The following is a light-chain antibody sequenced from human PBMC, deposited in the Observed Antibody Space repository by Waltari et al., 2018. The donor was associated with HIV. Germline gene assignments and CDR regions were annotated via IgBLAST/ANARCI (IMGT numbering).Light chain of an antibody. J-gene: IGKJ1*01. CDR1: QSVLYSSNNKNY. Sequence: DIVMTQSPDSLAVSLGERATINCKSSQSVLYSSNNKNYLAWYQQKPGQPPKLLFYWASIRESGVPDRFSGSGSGTDFTLTISSLQAEDVAVYYCQQYYSTPRTFGQGTKVEIK. CDR2: WAS. CDR3: QQYYSTPRT. V-gene: IGKV4-1*01.